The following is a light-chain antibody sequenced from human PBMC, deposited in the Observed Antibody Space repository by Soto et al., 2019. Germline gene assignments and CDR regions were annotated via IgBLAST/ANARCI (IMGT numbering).Light chain of an antibody. Sequence: EIVMTQSQATLSVSPGERATVSCRASQSVTIKLAWYQQKPGQAPRLLIYAASTRATDIPARFSGSGSGTEFTLTISSLQSEDSAVYYCQQYNDWPPQLTFGGGTKVEIK. CDR1: QSVTIK. V-gene: IGKV3-15*01. J-gene: IGKJ4*01. CDR2: AAS. CDR3: QQYNDWPPQLT.